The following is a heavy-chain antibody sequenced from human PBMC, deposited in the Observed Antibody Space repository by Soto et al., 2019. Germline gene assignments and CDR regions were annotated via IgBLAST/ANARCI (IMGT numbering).Heavy chain of an antibody. V-gene: IGHV4-59*08. D-gene: IGHD4-17*01. CDR2: IYYSGST. CDR1: GGSISSYY. Sequence: QVQLQESGPGLVKPSETLSLTCTVSGGSISSYYWSWIRQPPGKGLEWIGYIYYSGSTNYNPSLKSRVTISVDPAQDPVSPKPSSVAAGATAVYYWARPPTVNEDYFEYWGPGTLVTVSS. CDR3: ARPPTVNEDYFEY. J-gene: IGHJ4*02.